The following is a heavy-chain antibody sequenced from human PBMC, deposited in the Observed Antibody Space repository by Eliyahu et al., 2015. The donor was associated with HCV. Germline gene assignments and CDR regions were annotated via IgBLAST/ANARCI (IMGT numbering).Heavy chain of an antibody. CDR3: ASGGGGIAVAGTGGWFDP. CDR2: IHYSGST. J-gene: IGHJ5*02. D-gene: IGHD6-19*01. CDR1: GGSITTYY. Sequence: QVQLQESGPGLVKSSETLSLTCTVSGGSITTYYWSWXRQPPGKGLEWIGYIHYSGSTNYNPSLKSRVTVSLDTSKNQFSLKLSSVTAADTAVYYCASGGGGIAVAGTGGWFDPWGQGTLVTVSS. V-gene: IGHV4-59*01.